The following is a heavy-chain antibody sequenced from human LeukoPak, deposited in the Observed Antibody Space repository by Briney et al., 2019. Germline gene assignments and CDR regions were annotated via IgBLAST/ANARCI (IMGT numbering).Heavy chain of an antibody. CDR1: GYTFTSYY. CDR2: INPSGGST. J-gene: IGHJ4*02. V-gene: IGHV1-46*01. CDR3: ARASSSWYYFDY. D-gene: IGHD6-13*01. Sequence: ASVKVSCKASGYTFTSYYMHWVRRAPGQGLEWMGIINPSGGSTSYAQKFQGRVTMTRDTSTSTVYMELSSLRSEDTAVYYCARASSSWYYFDYWGQGTLVTVSS.